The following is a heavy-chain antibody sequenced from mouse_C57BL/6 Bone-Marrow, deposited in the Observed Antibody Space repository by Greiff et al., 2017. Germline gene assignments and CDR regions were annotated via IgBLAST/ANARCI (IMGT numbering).Heavy chain of an antibody. CDR2: IDPEDGET. J-gene: IGHJ4*01. Sequence: VQLKESGAELVKPGASVKLSCTASGFNIKDYYMHWVKQRTEQGLEWIGRIDPEDGETKYAPKFQGKATITADTSSNTAYLQLSSLTPEDTAVYYCASRYCNYGGFMGYWGQGTSVTVSS. CDR1: GFNIKDYY. D-gene: IGHD2-1*01. V-gene: IGHV14-2*01. CDR3: ASRYCNYGGFMGY.